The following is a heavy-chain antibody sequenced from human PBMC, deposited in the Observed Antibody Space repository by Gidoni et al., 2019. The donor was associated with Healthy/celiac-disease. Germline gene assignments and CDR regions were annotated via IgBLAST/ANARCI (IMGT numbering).Heavy chain of an antibody. J-gene: IGHJ6*02. D-gene: IGHD1-20*01. Sequence: VQLLASGGGLVQPGGSLRLSCAASGFTSLSYAMIWVRHAPGKGLEWVSAIRGSGGSTYYADSVKGRFTISRDNTKNTLYQQMNSLRAEDTDVYYSAKDGITGTNFYYYGMDVWGQGTTVTVSS. CDR3: AKDGITGTNFYYYGMDV. CDR2: IRGSGGST. V-gene: IGHV3-23*01. CDR1: GFTSLSYA.